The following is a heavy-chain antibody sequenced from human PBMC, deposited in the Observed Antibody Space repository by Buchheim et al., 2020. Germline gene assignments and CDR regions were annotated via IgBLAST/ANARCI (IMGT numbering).Heavy chain of an antibody. CDR3: ARDTSSSWYYYYYYYGMDV. D-gene: IGHD6-13*01. V-gene: IGHV3-30*04. CDR1: GFTFSSYA. J-gene: IGHJ6*02. Sequence: QVQLVESGGGVVQPGRSLRLSCAASGFTFSSYAMHWVRQAPGKGLEWVAVISYDGSNKYYADSVKGRFTISRDNSKNTLYPQMNSLRAEDTAVYYCARDTSSSWYYYYYYYGMDVWGQGTT. CDR2: ISYDGSNK.